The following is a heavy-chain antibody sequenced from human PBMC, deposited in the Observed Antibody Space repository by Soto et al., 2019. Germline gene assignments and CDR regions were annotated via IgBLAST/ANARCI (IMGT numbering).Heavy chain of an antibody. Sequence: QVKLVESGGGVVQPGRSLRLSCAASGFTFRNYAMHWVRQAPGKGLECVTVISYDGGNKFYRDYVKGRFTISRDNSKNTLYLQINSLRYEDTAVYYCARGDREDIAVVIGVRPGEYGVDVWGQGTTVIVSS. CDR1: GFTFRNYA. D-gene: IGHD2-15*01. J-gene: IGHJ6*02. CDR3: ARGDREDIAVVIGVRPGEYGVDV. V-gene: IGHV3-30-3*01. CDR2: ISYDGGNK.